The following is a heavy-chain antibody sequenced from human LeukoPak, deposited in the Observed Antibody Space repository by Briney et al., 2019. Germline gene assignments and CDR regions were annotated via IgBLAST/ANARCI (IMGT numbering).Heavy chain of an antibody. V-gene: IGHV4-4*02. D-gene: IGHD5-12*01. J-gene: IGHJ4*02. Sequence: SETLSLTCAVSGDSITNSYWWTWVRQSPGKGLEWVGEIYYSGNTNHNPSLKSRVTMSVDKSKNQFSLKLSSVTAADTAFYYCARAGGRDFHFDSWGQGTLVTVSS. CDR3: ARAGGRDFHFDS. CDR2: IYYSGNT. CDR1: GDSITNSYW.